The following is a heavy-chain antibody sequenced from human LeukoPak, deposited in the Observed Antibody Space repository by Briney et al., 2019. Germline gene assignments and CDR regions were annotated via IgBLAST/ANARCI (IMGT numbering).Heavy chain of an antibody. Sequence: PGGSLRLSCAASGFTFNTYWMHWVRQAPGKGLVWVSRINSDGSSTAYADSVKGRFTFSRDNAKNTLYLQMNGLRAEDTAVYYCARDLRGSGSLDYWGQGTLVTVSS. J-gene: IGHJ4*02. CDR3: ARDLRGSGSLDY. CDR2: INSDGSST. V-gene: IGHV3-74*01. D-gene: IGHD3-10*01. CDR1: GFTFNTYW.